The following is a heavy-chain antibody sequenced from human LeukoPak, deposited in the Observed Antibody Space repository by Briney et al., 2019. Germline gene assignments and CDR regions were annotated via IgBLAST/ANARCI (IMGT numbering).Heavy chain of an antibody. J-gene: IGHJ4*02. CDR2: IWSDGRKT. Sequence: PGGSLRLSCAASGFIFSSYGIHWVRQAPGKGLEWVAVIWSDGRKTYYAGSVKGRFTISRDNSKNTVYLQMSSLRVEDTAVYHCARADVEMATRAPLFDYWGQGTLVTVSS. CDR1: GFIFSSYG. V-gene: IGHV3-33*01. CDR3: ARADVEMATRAPLFDY. D-gene: IGHD5-24*01.